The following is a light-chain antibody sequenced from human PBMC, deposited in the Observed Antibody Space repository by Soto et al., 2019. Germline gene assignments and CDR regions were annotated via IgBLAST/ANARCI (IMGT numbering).Light chain of an antibody. Sequence: IQMTQSPSSLSASIGDRVTITCRASQGIGVRLAWFQQKPGKAPQYLLQSASILQSGVPSRFSGSGSGTEFILTIDSLQPEHVAIYYCLQVNSFPRTFGQGTKVEIK. CDR2: SAS. J-gene: IGKJ1*01. CDR1: QGIGVR. V-gene: IGKV1-12*01. CDR3: LQVNSFPRT.